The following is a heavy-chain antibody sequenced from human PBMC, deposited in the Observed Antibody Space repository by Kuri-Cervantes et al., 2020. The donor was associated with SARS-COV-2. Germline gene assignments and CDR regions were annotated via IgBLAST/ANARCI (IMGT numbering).Heavy chain of an antibody. CDR2: IYYSGST. CDR3: ARNPTVTDDSFDI. CDR1: GGSISSGDYY. J-gene: IGHJ3*02. V-gene: IGHV4-30-4*08. D-gene: IGHD4-17*01. Sequence: SCAVSGGSISSGDYYWSWIRQPPGKGLEWIGYIYYSGSTYYNPSLKSRVTISVDTSKNQFSLKLSSVTAADTAVYYCARNPTVTDDSFDIWGQGTMVTVSS.